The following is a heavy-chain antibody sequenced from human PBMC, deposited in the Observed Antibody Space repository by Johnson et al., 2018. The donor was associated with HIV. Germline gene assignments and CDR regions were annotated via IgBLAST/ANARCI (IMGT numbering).Heavy chain of an antibody. CDR2: INCSGSPI. V-gene: IGHV3-11*04. D-gene: IGHD6-19*01. Sequence: QVQLVESGGGLVKPGGSLRLSCAASGFTFSDYYMSWIRQAPGKGLEWVSYINCSGSPIYYADSGKGRFTISWDNAKNSLYLQMTSLRAEDTAVYYCARDPRSIGLNDKTDAFNIWGQWTMVTVSS. CDR3: ARDPRSIGLNDKTDAFNI. CDR1: GFTFSDYY. J-gene: IGHJ3*02.